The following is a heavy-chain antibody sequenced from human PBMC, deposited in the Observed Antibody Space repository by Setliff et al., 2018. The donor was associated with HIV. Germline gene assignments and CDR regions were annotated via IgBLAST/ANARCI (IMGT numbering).Heavy chain of an antibody. J-gene: IGHJ4*02. CDR1: GGSISSGTYY. V-gene: IGHV4-39*07. D-gene: IGHD5-18*01. CDR2: AFYSDNT. CDR3: ARTLRAAAMGYFDY. Sequence: PSETLSLTCIVSGGSISSGTYYWGWIRQPPGKGLEYIGSAFYSDNTYYKPSLKNRVTISVDTSKNQFSLKVSSVTAADTAVYYCARTLRAAAMGYFDYWGQGTLVTVSS.